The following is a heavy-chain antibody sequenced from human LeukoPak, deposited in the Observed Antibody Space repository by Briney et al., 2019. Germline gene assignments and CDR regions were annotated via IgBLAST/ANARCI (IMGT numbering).Heavy chain of an antibody. V-gene: IGHV1-18*01. Sequence: GASVKVSCKASGYTFTSYGISWVRQAPGQGLEWMGWISAYNGNTNYAQKLQGRVTMTTDTSTSTAYMELRSLRSDDTAVYYCARDKWELLSYYYMDVWGKGTTVTVSS. CDR3: ARDKWELLSYYYMDV. CDR2: ISAYNGNT. J-gene: IGHJ6*03. D-gene: IGHD1-26*01. CDR1: GYTFTSYG.